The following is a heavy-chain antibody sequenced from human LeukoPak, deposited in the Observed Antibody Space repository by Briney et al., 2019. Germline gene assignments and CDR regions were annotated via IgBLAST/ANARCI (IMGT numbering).Heavy chain of an antibody. J-gene: IGHJ4*02. D-gene: IGHD6-13*01. CDR1: GFTFSSYG. V-gene: IGHV3-33*01. CDR3: ARGRYSSSWYFDY. CDR2: IWYDGSNK. Sequence: GGSLRLSCAASGFTFSSYGMHWVRQAPGKGLEWVAVIWYDGSNKYYADSVKGRFTISRDNSKNTLYLQVNSLRAEDTAVYYCARGRYSSSWYFDYWGQGTLVTVSS.